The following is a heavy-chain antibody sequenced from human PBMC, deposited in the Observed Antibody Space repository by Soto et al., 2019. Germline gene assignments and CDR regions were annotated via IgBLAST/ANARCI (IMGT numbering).Heavy chain of an antibody. CDR3: ARDYYDSSGYYYNDY. V-gene: IGHV4-61*01. CDR2: IHNNGST. CDR1: GGSVSSGTYY. D-gene: IGHD3-22*01. J-gene: IGHJ4*02. Sequence: SETLSLTCTVSGGSVSSGTYYWSWIRQPPGKGLEWIGYIHNNGSTNYNPSLKSRLTLSVDTSKNQFSLKLSSVTAADTAVYYCARDYYDSSGYYYNDYWGQGTLVTVSS.